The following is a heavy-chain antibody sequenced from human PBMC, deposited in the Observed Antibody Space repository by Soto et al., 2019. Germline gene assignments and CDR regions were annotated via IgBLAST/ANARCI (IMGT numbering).Heavy chain of an antibody. CDR1: GGSISSGGYY. D-gene: IGHD1-1*01. V-gene: IGHV4-31*03. CDR3: ARFPSARWLQLDDY. J-gene: IGHJ4*02. CDR2: IYYSGST. Sequence: QVQLQESGPGLVKPSQTLSLTCTVSGGSISSGGYYWSWIRQHPGKGLEWIGYIYYSGSTYYNPSLKSRVTRSVDTSKNQFSLKLSSVTAADTAVYYCARFPSARWLQLDDYWGQGTLVTVSS.